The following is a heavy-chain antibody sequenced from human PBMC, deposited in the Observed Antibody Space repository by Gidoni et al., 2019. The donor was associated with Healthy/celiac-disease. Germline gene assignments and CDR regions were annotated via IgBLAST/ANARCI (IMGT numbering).Heavy chain of an antibody. CDR1: GGSISSSSYY. Sequence: QLQLQESGPGLVKPSETLSLTCTVSGGSISSSSYYWGWIRQPPGKGLEWIGSIYYSGSTYYNPSLKSRVTISVDTSKNQFSLKLSSVTAADTAVYYCVGHRRGSRRYWYFDLWGRGTLVTVSS. D-gene: IGHD1-26*01. CDR3: VGHRRGSRRYWYFDL. CDR2: IYYSGST. J-gene: IGHJ2*01. V-gene: IGHV4-39*07.